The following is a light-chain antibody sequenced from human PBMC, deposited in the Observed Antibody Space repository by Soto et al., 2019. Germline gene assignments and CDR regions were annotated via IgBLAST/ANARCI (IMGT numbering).Light chain of an antibody. J-gene: IGKJ1*01. V-gene: IGKV3-15*01. Sequence: EIVMTQSPATLSVSPGERATLSCRASQSVNSNLAWYQQKPGQAPRLLIYGASTRATGIPARFSGSGSGTEFTLTISSLESEDLAVYYCQQYNNWLWTFGQGTKVEIK. CDR1: QSVNSN. CDR3: QQYNNWLWT. CDR2: GAS.